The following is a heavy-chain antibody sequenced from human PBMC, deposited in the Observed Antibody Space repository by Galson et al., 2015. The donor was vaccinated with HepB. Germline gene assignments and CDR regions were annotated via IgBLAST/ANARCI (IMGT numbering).Heavy chain of an antibody. CDR1: GGSISSGGYY. CDR3: ARERSGDYVAFDI. V-gene: IGHV4-31*03. J-gene: IGHJ3*02. CDR2: IYYSGST. D-gene: IGHD4-17*01. Sequence: LSLTCTVSGGSISSGGYYWSWIRQHPGKGLEWIGYIYYSGSTYYNPSLKSRVTISVDTSKNQFSLKLSSVTAADTAVYYCARERSGDYVAFDIWGQGTMVTVSS.